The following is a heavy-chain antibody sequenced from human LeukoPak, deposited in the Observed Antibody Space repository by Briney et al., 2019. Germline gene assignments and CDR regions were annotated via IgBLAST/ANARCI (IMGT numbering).Heavy chain of an antibody. Sequence: GGSLRLSCAASGFTFSSYSMNWVRQAPGKGLEWVSSISGSSSYINYADSVKGRFTISRDNAQNSLFLQLNSLRAEATAVYYCARDPYSSGWYKDAFDIWGQGTMVTVSS. CDR1: GFTFSSYS. CDR2: ISGSSSYI. V-gene: IGHV3-21*01. D-gene: IGHD6-19*01. CDR3: ARDPYSSGWYKDAFDI. J-gene: IGHJ3*02.